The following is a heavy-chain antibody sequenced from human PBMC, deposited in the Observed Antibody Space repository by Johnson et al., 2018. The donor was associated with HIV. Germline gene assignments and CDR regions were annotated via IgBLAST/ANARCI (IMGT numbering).Heavy chain of an antibody. CDR3: AKGGLWFGESIDAFDI. J-gene: IGHJ3*02. CDR1: GFTFSSYG. D-gene: IGHD3-10*01. Sequence: QVQLVESGGGVVQPGGSLRLSCAASGFTFSSYGMHWVRQAPGKGLEWVAFIRYDGSNKYSADSVKGRFTISSDNSKNTLYLQRNSLRAEDTAVYYFAKGGLWFGESIDAFDIWGQGTMVTVSS. CDR2: IRYDGSNK. V-gene: IGHV3-30*02.